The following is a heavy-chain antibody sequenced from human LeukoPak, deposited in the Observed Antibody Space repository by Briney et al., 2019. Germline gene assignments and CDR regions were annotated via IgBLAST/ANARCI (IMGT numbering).Heavy chain of an antibody. CDR1: GGTFSSYA. D-gene: IGHD6-13*01. J-gene: IGHJ5*02. Sequence: SVKVSCKASGGTFSSYAISWVRQAPGQGLEWMGRIIPILGIANYAQKFQGRVTITADKSTSTAYMELSSLRSEDTAVYYCARHGGRAAAGWGDNWFDPWGQGTLVTVSS. V-gene: IGHV1-69*04. CDR3: ARHGGRAAAGWGDNWFDP. CDR2: IIPILGIA.